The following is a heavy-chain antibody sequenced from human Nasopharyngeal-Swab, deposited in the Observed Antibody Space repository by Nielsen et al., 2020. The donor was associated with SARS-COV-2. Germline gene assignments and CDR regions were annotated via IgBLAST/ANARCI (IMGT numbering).Heavy chain of an antibody. CDR3: ARDGLDYDFWSAYFMDV. Sequence: GESLKISCAAPGFTFNNYNFNWVRQAPGKGLEWVSSISSSSSYIYHADSVKGRFTISRDNAKNSLYLQMNSLRAEDTAVYYCARDGLDYDFWSAYFMDVWGQGTTVTVSS. D-gene: IGHD3-3*01. CDR2: ISSSSSYI. CDR1: GFTFNNYN. V-gene: IGHV3-21*01. J-gene: IGHJ6*02.